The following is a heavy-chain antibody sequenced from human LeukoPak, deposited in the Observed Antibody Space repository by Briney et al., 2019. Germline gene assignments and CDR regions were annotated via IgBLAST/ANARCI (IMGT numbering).Heavy chain of an antibody. J-gene: IGHJ3*02. V-gene: IGHV1-46*01. CDR3: ARGLTYYYDIGRNHAFDI. CDR2: INPSGGST. Sequence: GASVKVSCKASGYTFTSYYMHWVRQAPGQGLEWMGIINPSGGSTSYAQKFQGRVTMSRDTSISTAYMELSSLRSEDTAVYYCARGLTYYYDIGRNHAFDIWGQGTMVTVSS. D-gene: IGHD3-22*01. CDR1: GYTFTSYY.